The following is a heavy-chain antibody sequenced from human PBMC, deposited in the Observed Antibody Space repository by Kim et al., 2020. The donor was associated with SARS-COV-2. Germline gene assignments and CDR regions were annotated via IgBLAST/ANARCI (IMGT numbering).Heavy chain of an antibody. CDR3: ATSVGDDAFDI. D-gene: IGHD1-26*01. CDR2: T. V-gene: IGHV1-24*01. J-gene: IGHJ3*02. Sequence: TIYAQKFQGRVTMTEDTSTDTAYMELSSLRSEDTAVYYCATSVGDDAFDIWGQGTMVTVSS.